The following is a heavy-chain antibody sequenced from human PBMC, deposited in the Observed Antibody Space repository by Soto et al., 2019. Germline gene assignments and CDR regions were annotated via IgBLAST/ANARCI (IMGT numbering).Heavy chain of an antibody. CDR2: IYPGDSDT. V-gene: IGHV5-51*01. J-gene: IGHJ4*02. CDR3: ARVRPSYDSSGLFAY. D-gene: IGHD3-22*01. Sequence: GESLKISCKGSGYSFTSYWIGWVRQMPGKGLGWMGIIYPGDSDTRYSPSFQGQVTISADKSISTAYLQWSSLKASDTAMYYCARVRPSYDSSGLFAYWGQGTLVPVSS. CDR1: GYSFTSYW.